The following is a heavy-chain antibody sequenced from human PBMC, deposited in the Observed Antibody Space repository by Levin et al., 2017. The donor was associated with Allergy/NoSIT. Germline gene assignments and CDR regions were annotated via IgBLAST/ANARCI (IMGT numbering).Heavy chain of an antibody. CDR3: AKDGLATMIFLDY. V-gene: IGHV3-30*18. J-gene: IGHJ4*02. CDR1: GFTFSSYG. D-gene: IGHD3-22*01. Sequence: SCAASGFTFSSYGMHWVRQAPGKGLEWVAVISYDGSNKYYADSVKGRFTISRDNSKNTLYLQMNSLRAEDTAVYYCAKDGLATMIFLDYWGQGTLVTVSA. CDR2: ISYDGSNK.